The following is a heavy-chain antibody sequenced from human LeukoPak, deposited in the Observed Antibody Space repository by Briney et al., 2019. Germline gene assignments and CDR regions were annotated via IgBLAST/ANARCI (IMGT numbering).Heavy chain of an antibody. CDR1: GGSFSGYY. V-gene: IGHV4-34*01. Sequence: PSETLSLTCAVYGGSFSGYYWSWIREPPGKGLEWIGEINHSGSTNYNPSLKSRVTISVDTSKNQFSLKLSSVTAADTAVYYCARDRYNWSRPYYYGMDVWGQGTTVTVSS. CDR2: INHSGST. CDR3: ARDRYNWSRPYYYGMDV. J-gene: IGHJ6*02. D-gene: IGHD1-20*01.